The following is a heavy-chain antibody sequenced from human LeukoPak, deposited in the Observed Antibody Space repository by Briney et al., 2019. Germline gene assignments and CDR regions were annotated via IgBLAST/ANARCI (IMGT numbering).Heavy chain of an antibody. CDR1: GGSFSGYY. CDR2: INHSGST. V-gene: IGHV4-34*01. D-gene: IGHD3-3*01. CDR3: ARHGSRTKYYYYYYMDV. Sequence: PSETLSLTCAVYGGSFSGYYWSWIRQPPGKGLEWIGEINHSGSTNYNPSLKSRVTISVDTSKNQFSLKLSSVTAADTAVYYCARHGSRTKYYYYYYMDVWGKGTTVTISS. J-gene: IGHJ6*03.